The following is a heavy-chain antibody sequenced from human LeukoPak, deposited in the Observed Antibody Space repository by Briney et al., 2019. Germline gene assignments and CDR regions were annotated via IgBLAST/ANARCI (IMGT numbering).Heavy chain of an antibody. Sequence: PGGSLRLSCAASGFTVSDNYMSWVRQAPGKGLEWVSVFYSGGSTRYADSVKGRFTISRDNSKNTLYLQLNSLRAEDTAVYFCASRPWSSEFLHFWGQGTLVTVPS. CDR3: ASRPWSSEFLHF. J-gene: IGHJ1*01. CDR2: FYSGGST. V-gene: IGHV3-66*01. D-gene: IGHD2-8*02. CDR1: GFTVSDNY.